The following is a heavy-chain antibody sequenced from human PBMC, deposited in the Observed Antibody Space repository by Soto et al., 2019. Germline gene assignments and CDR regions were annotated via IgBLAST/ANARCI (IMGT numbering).Heavy chain of an antibody. D-gene: IGHD3-9*01. CDR3: ERSQYTTGYHYGMDV. Sequence: PGGSLRLSCAASGFSFSLYGMQWVRQAPGKGLEWVAVIWYDGSNKYSADSVKGRFTISRDNSKNTLYLQMNSLRAEDTAVYYCERSQYTTGYHYGMDVWGQGTTVTVS. J-gene: IGHJ6*02. V-gene: IGHV3-33*01. CDR2: IWYDGSNK. CDR1: GFSFSLYG.